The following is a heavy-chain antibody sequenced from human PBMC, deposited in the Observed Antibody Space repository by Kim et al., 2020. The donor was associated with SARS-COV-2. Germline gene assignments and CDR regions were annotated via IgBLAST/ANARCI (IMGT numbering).Heavy chain of an antibody. V-gene: IGHV1-18*01. CDR3: ARDDCTSTSCYNY. D-gene: IGHD2-2*02. Sequence: YAQRLQGRVTMTTDTATSTAYMELRSLRSDDTAVYYCARDDCTSTSCYNYWGQGTLVTVSS. J-gene: IGHJ4*02.